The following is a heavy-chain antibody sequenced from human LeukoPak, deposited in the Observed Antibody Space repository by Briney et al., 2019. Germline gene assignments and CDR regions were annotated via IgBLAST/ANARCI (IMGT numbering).Heavy chain of an antibody. CDR2: IYHSGST. V-gene: IGHV4-38-2*01. CDR3: ASELGIFSFDY. J-gene: IGHJ4*02. D-gene: IGHD7-27*01. Sequence: TSETLSLTCAVSGYSISSGYYWGWIRQPPGKGLEWIGSIYHSGSTYYNPSLKSRVTISVDTSKNQFSLKLSSVTAADTAVYYCASELGIFSFDYSGQGTLVTVSS. CDR1: GYSISSGYY.